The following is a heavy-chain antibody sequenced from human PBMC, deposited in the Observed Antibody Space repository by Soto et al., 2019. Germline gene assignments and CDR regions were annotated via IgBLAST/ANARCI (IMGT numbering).Heavy chain of an antibody. CDR3: AREYIVVVPAANRNNWFDP. CDR2: ISAYNGNT. Sequence: QVPLVQSGAEVKKPGASVKVSCKASGYTFTSYGISWVRQAPGQGLEWMGWISAYNGNTNYAQKLQGRVTMTTDTSTSTAYMELRSLRSDDTAVYYCAREYIVVVPAANRNNWFDPWGQGTLVTVSS. J-gene: IGHJ5*02. CDR1: GYTFTSYG. D-gene: IGHD2-2*01. V-gene: IGHV1-18*01.